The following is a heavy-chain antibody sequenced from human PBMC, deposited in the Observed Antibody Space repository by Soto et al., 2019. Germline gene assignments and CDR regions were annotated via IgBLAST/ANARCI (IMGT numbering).Heavy chain of an antibody. V-gene: IGHV4-4*07. CDR3: ARDDYGSAGMDV. CDR1: GGSFSGYY. CDR2: IYPSGTT. J-gene: IGHJ6*02. D-gene: IGHD3-10*01. Sequence: PSETLSLTCAVYGGSFSGYYWSWIPQPAGKGLEWIGRIYPSGTTNYNPSLKSRLTMSRDTSKNQFSLSLRSVTAADTAVYFCARDDYGSAGMDVWGQGTTVTVSS.